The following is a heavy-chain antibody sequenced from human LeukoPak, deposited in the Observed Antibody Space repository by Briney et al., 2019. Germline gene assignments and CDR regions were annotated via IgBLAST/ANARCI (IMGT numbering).Heavy chain of an antibody. CDR1: GGTFSSYA. V-gene: IGHV1-69*13. CDR3: ARAYYYDSSGYYYAHYYYYYGMDV. CDR2: IIPIFGTA. J-gene: IGHJ6*04. D-gene: IGHD3-22*01. Sequence: ASVKVSCKASGGTFSSYAISWVRQAPGQGLEWMGGIIPIFGTANYAQKFQGRVTITADESTSTAYMELSSLRSEDTAVYYCARAYYYDSSGYYYAHYYYYYGMDVWGKGTTVTVSS.